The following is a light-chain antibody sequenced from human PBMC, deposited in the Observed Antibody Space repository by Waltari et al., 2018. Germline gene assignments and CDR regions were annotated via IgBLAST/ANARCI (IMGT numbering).Light chain of an antibody. CDR3: QHYVRLPVT. CDR2: GAS. Sequence: EIVLTQSPGTLSLSPGERATLSCWASQSVGRSLAWYQQKRGQAPRLLIYGASTRATVIPDRFSGSVSGTDFSLTISRLEPEDFAVYYCQHYVRLPVTFGQGTKVEI. V-gene: IGKV3-20*01. CDR1: QSVGRS. J-gene: IGKJ1*01.